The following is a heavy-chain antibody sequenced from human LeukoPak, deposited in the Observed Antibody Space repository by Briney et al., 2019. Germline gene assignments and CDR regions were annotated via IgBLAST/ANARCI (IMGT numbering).Heavy chain of an antibody. J-gene: IGHJ4*02. CDR1: GGTFSSYA. Sequence: GASVKVSCKASGGTFSSYAISWVRQAPGQGLEWMGGIIPIFGTANYAQKFQGRVTITTDESTSTAYMDLSSLRSEDTAVYYCARALTDYYDSSGYSSFGYWGQGTLVTVSS. CDR2: IIPIFGTA. D-gene: IGHD3-22*01. V-gene: IGHV1-69*05. CDR3: ARALTDYYDSSGYSSFGY.